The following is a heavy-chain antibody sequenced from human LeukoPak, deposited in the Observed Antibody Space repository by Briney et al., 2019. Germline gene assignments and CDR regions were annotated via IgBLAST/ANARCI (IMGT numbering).Heavy chain of an antibody. D-gene: IGHD3-10*01. CDR2: ISCSGGST. CDR1: GFTFSSYG. Sequence: GGSLRLSCAASGFTFSSYGMSWVRQAPGKGLEGVSAISCSGGSTYYADSVKGRFTISKDTSKNTLYMQMHSMSAEDTAVSYCANDVYYGSGSHSDYWGQGPLVTVSS. J-gene: IGHJ4*02. V-gene: IGHV3-23*01. CDR3: ANDVYYGSGSHSDY.